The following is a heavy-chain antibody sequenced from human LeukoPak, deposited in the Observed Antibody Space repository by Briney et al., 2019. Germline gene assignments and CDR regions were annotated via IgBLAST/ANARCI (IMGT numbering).Heavy chain of an antibody. V-gene: IGHV1-2*02. CDR3: AREYYDSSGRKHAFDV. D-gene: IGHD3-22*01. CDR2: IDPDSGGT. Sequence: ASVKVSCKTSGYTFINYYIHWVRQAPGQGLEWMGRIDPDSGGTGYAQKFQGRVTMTRDTSISTAYMELSRLRSDDTAVYFCAREYYDSSGRKHAFDVWGLGTMVTVSS. CDR1: GYTFINYY. J-gene: IGHJ3*01.